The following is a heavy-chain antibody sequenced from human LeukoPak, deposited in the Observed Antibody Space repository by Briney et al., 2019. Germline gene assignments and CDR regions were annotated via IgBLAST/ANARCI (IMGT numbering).Heavy chain of an antibody. V-gene: IGHV3-9*01. CDR2: VSWNSGTI. CDR3: ARDLMGIAYRGAFYY. D-gene: IGHD6-13*01. J-gene: IGHJ4*02. CDR1: GFTFDDYA. Sequence: PGRSLRLSCAASGFTFDDYAMHRVRQAPGKGLEWVSGVSWNSGTIGYADSVKGRFTISRDNAKNSLYLQMNSLRAEDTAVYYCARDLMGIAYRGAFYYWGQGTLVTVSS.